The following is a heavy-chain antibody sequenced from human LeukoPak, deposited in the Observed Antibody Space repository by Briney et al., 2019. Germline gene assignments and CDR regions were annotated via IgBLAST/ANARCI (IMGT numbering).Heavy chain of an antibody. Sequence: GESLKISCKGSGYSFTSYWIGWVRQMPGKGLEWMGIIYPGDSDTRYSPSFPGQVTISADKSISTAYLQWSSLKASDTAMYYCARHAMARFGELSPDYWGQGTLVTVSS. CDR2: IYPGDSDT. CDR1: GYSFTSYW. V-gene: IGHV5-51*01. J-gene: IGHJ4*02. D-gene: IGHD3-10*01. CDR3: ARHAMARFGELSPDY.